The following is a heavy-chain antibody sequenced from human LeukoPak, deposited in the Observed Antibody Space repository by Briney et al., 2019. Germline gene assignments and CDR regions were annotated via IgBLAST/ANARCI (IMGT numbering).Heavy chain of an antibody. V-gene: IGHV3-21*04. J-gene: IGHJ4*02. CDR2: ISSTSNYI. D-gene: IGHD6-19*01. CDR1: GFTFSSYD. Sequence: GGSLRLSCAASGFTFSSYDMNWVRQAPGKGLEWVSSISSTSNYINYADSVKGRFTISRDNAKNSLYLQMDSLRVEDTAFYYCAKDNRRHYTSGPNPDSLHWGQGALVTVSS. CDR3: AKDNRRHYTSGPNPDSLH.